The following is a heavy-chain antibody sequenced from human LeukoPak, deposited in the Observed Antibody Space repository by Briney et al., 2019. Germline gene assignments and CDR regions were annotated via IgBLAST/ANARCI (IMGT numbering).Heavy chain of an antibody. V-gene: IGHV3-53*01. CDR2: IYSGGST. Sequence: GGSLRLSCAASGFTVSSNYMNWVRQAPGKGLEWVSIIYSGGSTYYADSVKGRFTISRDNSKNTLYLQMNSLRAEDTAVYYCASISSGWYYFDYWGQGTLVTVSS. J-gene: IGHJ4*02. CDR3: ASISSGWYYFDY. D-gene: IGHD6-19*01. CDR1: GFTVSSNY.